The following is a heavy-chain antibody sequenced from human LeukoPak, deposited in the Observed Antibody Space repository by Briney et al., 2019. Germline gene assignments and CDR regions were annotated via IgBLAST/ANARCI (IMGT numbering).Heavy chain of an antibody. V-gene: IGHV1-18*01. CDR2: IGTYNGNT. CDR3: ARDHYGGDGYNSESWFDP. D-gene: IGHD5-24*01. Sequence: ASVRVSCKASGYSFPSYGISWVRQAPGQGLEWLGWIGTYNGNTIYAQKLQGRVTMTTDTSTSTASMELRGLRSDDTAVYYCARDHYGGDGYNSESWFDPGGQGTLVTVSS. J-gene: IGHJ5*02. CDR1: GYSFPSYG.